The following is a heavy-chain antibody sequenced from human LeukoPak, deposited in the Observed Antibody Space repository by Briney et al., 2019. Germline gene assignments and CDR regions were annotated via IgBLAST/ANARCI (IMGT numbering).Heavy chain of an antibody. D-gene: IGHD3-22*01. CDR1: GFTFSSYA. CDR3: AKALSSGYYHGAEYFQH. V-gene: IGHV3-23*01. Sequence: GGSLRLSCAASGFTFSSYAMSWVRQAPGKGLEWVSAISGSGGSTYYADSVKGRFTISRDNSKNTLYLQMNSLRAEDTAVYYCAKALSSGYYHGAEYFQHWGQGTLVTVSS. CDR2: ISGSGGST. J-gene: IGHJ1*01.